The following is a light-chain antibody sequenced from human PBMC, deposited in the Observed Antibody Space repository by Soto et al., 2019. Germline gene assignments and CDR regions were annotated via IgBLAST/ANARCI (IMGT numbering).Light chain of an antibody. CDR2: GNS. CDR3: QSYDSSLSGHV. J-gene: IGLJ1*01. Sequence: QSVLTQPPSVSGDTGQRVTISCTGSSSNIGAGYAVHWYQLLPGTAPKLVIYGNSNRPSGVPVRFCGSKSGTSASLAITGLQAEDEADYYCQSYDSSLSGHVFGTGTKATVL. V-gene: IGLV1-40*01. CDR1: SSNIGAGYA.